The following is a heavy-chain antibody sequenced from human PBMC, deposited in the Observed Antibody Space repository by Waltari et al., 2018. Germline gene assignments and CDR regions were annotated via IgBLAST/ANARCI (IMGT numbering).Heavy chain of an antibody. D-gene: IGHD2-21*01. CDR2: LYYRGSTYSAGSN. Sequence: QVQLQESGPGLVKPSETLSLICTVSGGSMTNYYWGWVRQPPRRGLEWIGDLYYRGSTYSAGSNAYNPALKSRVTISINTPRDQFSLELRSVTAADTAVYYCARRDSFTDFWGQGTLIIVSS. CDR1: GGSMTNYY. CDR3: ARRDSFTDF. J-gene: IGHJ4*02. V-gene: IGHV4-59*08.